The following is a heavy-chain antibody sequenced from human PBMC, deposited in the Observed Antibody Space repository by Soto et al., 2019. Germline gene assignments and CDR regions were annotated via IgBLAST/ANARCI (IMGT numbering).Heavy chain of an antibody. CDR1: GGSFSGYY. Sequence: SETLSLTCAVYGGSFSGYYWSWIRQPPGKGLEWIGEINHSGSTNYNPSLKSRVTISVDTSKNQFSLKLSSVTAADTAVYYCARTLRIAARPLDYWGQGTLVTVSS. D-gene: IGHD6-6*01. J-gene: IGHJ4*02. V-gene: IGHV4-34*01. CDR3: ARTLRIAARPLDY. CDR2: INHSGST.